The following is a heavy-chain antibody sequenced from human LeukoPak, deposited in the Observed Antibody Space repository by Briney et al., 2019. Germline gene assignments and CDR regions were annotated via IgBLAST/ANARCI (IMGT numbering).Heavy chain of an antibody. D-gene: IGHD3-10*02. J-gene: IGHJ4*02. CDR3: ARVQGSWVSGDSGN. V-gene: IGHV3-21*01. Sequence: GSLRLSCAASGFTFSSYSMNWLRQAPGKGLEWVSSISSSSSYIYYADSVKGRFTISRDNAKNSLYLQMNSLRAEDTAVYYCARVQGSWVSGDSGNWGQGTLVTVSS. CDR2: ISSSSSYI. CDR1: GFTFSSYS.